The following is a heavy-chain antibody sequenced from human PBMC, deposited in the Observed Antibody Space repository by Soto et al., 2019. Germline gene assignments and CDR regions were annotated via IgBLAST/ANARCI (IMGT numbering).Heavy chain of an antibody. V-gene: IGHV4-39*01. Sequence: SETLSLTCTVSGDSISSSNSHWGWTRQPPGKGLEFIGSVYYGGAIFYSGNIYYNPSLKSRVTISVDTSKNQFSLRLSSVTAADTGVYYCVRYDRINMKPYSPEGFHIWGQGTMVT. CDR2: VYYGGAIFYSGNI. CDR1: GDSISSSNSH. J-gene: IGHJ3*02. CDR3: VRYDRINMKPYSPEGFHI. D-gene: IGHD3-3*02.